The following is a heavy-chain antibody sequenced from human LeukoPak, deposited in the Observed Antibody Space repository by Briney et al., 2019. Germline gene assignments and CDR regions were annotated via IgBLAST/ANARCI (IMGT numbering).Heavy chain of an antibody. Sequence: PGGSLRLSCAASEFTFSTFWMSWVRQAPGKGLEWVANIKADGSVKHYVDSVEGRFSISRDNARSSLYLQMNSLRAEDMAVYYCVRDSDYQRNSGGLYAHYDALDIWGHGTMVTVSS. CDR1: EFTFSTFW. D-gene: IGHD2-21*01. CDR3: VRDSDYQRNSGGLYAHYDALDI. CDR2: IKADGSVK. V-gene: IGHV3-7*01. J-gene: IGHJ3*02.